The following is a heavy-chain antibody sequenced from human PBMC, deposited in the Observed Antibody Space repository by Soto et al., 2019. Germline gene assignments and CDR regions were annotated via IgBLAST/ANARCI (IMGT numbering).Heavy chain of an antibody. CDR3: AGYNWNYYFDP. CDR2: IYHSGST. J-gene: IGHJ5*02. CDR1: AGSVRDGSYY. D-gene: IGHD1-7*01. V-gene: IGHV4-61*01. Sequence: SETLSLTSTVSAGSVRDGSYYWAWLRQPPGKGLEWIGHIYHSGSTIYNPSLKSRVTISIDTSKSQFSLNLNSMTAADTAVYSCAGYNWNYYFDPWGQGALVTVSS.